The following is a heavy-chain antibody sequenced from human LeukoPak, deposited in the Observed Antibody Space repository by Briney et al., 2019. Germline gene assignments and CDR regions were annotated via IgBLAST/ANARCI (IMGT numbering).Heavy chain of an antibody. CDR1: GYTFTGYY. D-gene: IGHD5-18*01. V-gene: IGHV1-69*04. CDR3: ARDLGYSYGYAY. J-gene: IGHJ4*02. Sequence: SVKVSCKASGYTFTGYYMHWVRQAPGQGLEWMGRIIPILGIANYAQKFQGRVTITADKSTSTAYMELSSLRSEDTAVYYCARDLGYSYGYAYWGQGTLVTVSS. CDR2: IIPILGIA.